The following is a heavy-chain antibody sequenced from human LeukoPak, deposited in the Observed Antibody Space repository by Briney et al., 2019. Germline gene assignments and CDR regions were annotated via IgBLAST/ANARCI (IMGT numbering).Heavy chain of an antibody. CDR3: ARDGCGGDCYRKYAFDI. V-gene: IGHV1-2*02. D-gene: IGHD2-21*02. CDR1: GYTFTGYY. Sequence: ASVKVSCKASGYTFTGYYMHWVRQAPGQGLEWMGWINPNSGGTNYAQKFQGRVTMTRDTSISTAYMELSRLRSDDTAVYYCARDGCGGDCYRKYAFDIWGQGTMVTVSS. CDR2: INPNSGGT. J-gene: IGHJ3*02.